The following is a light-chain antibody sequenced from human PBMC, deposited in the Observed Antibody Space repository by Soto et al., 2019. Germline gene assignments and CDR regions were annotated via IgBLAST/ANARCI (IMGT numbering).Light chain of an antibody. J-gene: IGLJ1*01. Sequence: QSVLTQPASVSGSPGQSITISCTGTSSDVGGYNYVSWYQQHPGKAPKLIIYDVTNRPSGVSNRFSGSKSGNTASLTIFGLQVEDEADYYCSSYTSSSTRGVFGTGTKVTVL. CDR1: SSDVGGYNY. CDR3: SSYTSSSTRGV. CDR2: DVT. V-gene: IGLV2-14*01.